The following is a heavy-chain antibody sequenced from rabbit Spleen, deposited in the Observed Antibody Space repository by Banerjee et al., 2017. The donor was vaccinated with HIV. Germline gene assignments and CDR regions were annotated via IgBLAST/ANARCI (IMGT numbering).Heavy chain of an antibody. CDR3: ARDSGSSFSSYGMDL. CDR1: GFSFSSSDY. V-gene: IGHV1S40*01. D-gene: IGHD8-1*01. Sequence: QSLEESGGDLVKPGASLTLTCTASGFSFSSSDYMCWVRQAPGKGLEWIACIDAGSSGSTAYASWAKGRFTISKTSSTTVTLKLDSLTAADTATYFCARDSGSSFSSYGMDLWGQGTLVTVS. CDR2: IDAGSSGST. J-gene: IGHJ6*01.